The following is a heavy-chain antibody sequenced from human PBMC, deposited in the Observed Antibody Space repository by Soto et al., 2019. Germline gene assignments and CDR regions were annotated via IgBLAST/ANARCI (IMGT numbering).Heavy chain of an antibody. Sequence: GASVKVSCKASGYTFTSYAMHGVRRAPGQRLEGMGWINAGNGNTKYSQKFQGRVTITRDTSASTAYMELSSLRSEDTAVYYCARVGLRAFDYWGQGTLVTVSS. CDR1: GYTFTSYA. CDR3: ARVGLRAFDY. V-gene: IGHV1-3*01. J-gene: IGHJ4*02. CDR2: INAGNGNT. D-gene: IGHD3-16*01.